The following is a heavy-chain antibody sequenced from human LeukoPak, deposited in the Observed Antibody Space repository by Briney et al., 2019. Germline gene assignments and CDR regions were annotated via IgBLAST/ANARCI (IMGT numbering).Heavy chain of an antibody. CDR2: IKPDGSDM. V-gene: IGHV3-7*01. D-gene: IGHD3-16*01. J-gene: IGHJ4*02. Sequence: PGGSLRLSCAASGFTFSSYSMNWVRQAPGKGLEWVANIKPDGSDMYYVDSVKGRFTVSRDNARNSLYLQMNSLRADDTAVYYCAKGGDHWGQGTLVTVSS. CDR3: AKGGDH. CDR1: GFTFSSYS.